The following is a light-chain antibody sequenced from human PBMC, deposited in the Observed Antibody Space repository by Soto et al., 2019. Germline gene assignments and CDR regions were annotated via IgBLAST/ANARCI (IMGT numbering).Light chain of an antibody. J-gene: IGLJ2*01. CDR3: SSYGGINTVV. CDR1: SSDVGGYNY. V-gene: IGLV2-8*01. CDR2: EVS. Sequence: QSALTQPPSASGSPGQSVTISCTGSSSDVGGYNYVSWYQQHPGKAPKLMIYEVSKRPSGVPDRLSGSKSGNTASLTVSGLQAEDEADYYCSSYGGINTVVFGGGTELTVL.